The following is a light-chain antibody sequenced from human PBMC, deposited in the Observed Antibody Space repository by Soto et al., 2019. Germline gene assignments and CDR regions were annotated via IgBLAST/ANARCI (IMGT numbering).Light chain of an antibody. J-gene: IGKJ2*01. V-gene: IGKV3-20*01. CDR3: QQYGSSHPYT. CDR2: GSS. CDR1: QSVSNKY. Sequence: EVVLTQSPGTLSLSPGERATLSCRASQSVSNKYLAWYQQKPGQAPRLLIFGSSDRATGIPDRFSGSGSGTEFTLTISRLEPEDFAVYYCQQYGSSHPYTFGQGTKLEIK.